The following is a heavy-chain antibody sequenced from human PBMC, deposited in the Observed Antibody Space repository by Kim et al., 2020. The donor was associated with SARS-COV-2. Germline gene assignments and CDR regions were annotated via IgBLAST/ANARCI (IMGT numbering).Heavy chain of an antibody. CDR3: AGSPDDYYDSSGYLR. D-gene: IGHD3-22*01. Sequence: SLKSRVTISVDTSKNQFSLKLSSVTAADTAVYYCAGSPDDYYDSSGYLRWGQGTLVTVSS. V-gene: IGHV4-34*01. J-gene: IGHJ4*02.